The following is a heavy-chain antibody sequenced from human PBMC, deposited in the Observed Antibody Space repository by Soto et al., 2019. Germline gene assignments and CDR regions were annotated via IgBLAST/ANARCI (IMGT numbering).Heavy chain of an antibody. D-gene: IGHD3-3*01. V-gene: IGHV7-4-1*01. CDR1: GYTFTSYA. J-gene: IGHJ5*02. Sequence: ASVKVSCKASGYTFTSYAMNWVRQAPGQGLEWMGWINTNTGNPTYAQGFTGRFVFSLDTSVSTAYLQICSLKAEDTAVYYCARGGDYDFWSGYFDNWFDPWGQGTLVTVSS. CDR2: INTNTGNP. CDR3: ARGGDYDFWSGYFDNWFDP.